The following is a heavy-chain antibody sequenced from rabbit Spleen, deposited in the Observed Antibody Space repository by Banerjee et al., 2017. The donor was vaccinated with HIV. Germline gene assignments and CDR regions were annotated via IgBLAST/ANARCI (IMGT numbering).Heavy chain of an antibody. CDR1: GFSFSNKAV. V-gene: IGHV1S45*01. Sequence: QEQLVESGGGLVKPTGSLKLSCTASGFSFSNKAVMCWVRQAPGKGLEWIACIYTGTSTTNYASWAKGRFTISKASSTTVTLQMTSLTAADTATYFCARNWAASGNFYGLGLWGPGTLVTVS. CDR2: IYTGTSTT. J-gene: IGHJ4*01. CDR3: ARNWAASGNFYGLGL. D-gene: IGHD1-1*01.